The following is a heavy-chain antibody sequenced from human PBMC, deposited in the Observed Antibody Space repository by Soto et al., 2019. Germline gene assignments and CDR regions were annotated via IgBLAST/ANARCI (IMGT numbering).Heavy chain of an antibody. CDR1: GFTFTNAW. Sequence: EVQLVESGGGLVKPGGSLRLSCAASGFTFTNAWMNWVRQAPGKGLEWVGRIKSKADGWTTDYAAPVNGRFTISRDDSKNTLYLQINSLKTEDTAVYYCTTEARYCSSTSCYVDQIDYWGQGTLVTVSS. CDR3: TTEARYCSSTSCYVDQIDY. D-gene: IGHD2-2*01. CDR2: IKSKADGWTT. J-gene: IGHJ4*02. V-gene: IGHV3-15*07.